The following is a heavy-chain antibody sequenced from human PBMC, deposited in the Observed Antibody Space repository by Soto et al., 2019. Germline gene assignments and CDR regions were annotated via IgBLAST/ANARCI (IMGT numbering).Heavy chain of an antibody. CDR3: AREGVGPTSGSFEY. D-gene: IGHD1-26*01. CDR2: IIPMFGTT. CDR1: GGTFSSYV. J-gene: IGHJ4*02. Sequence: QVHLVQSGAEVKKPGSSMKVSCKVSGGTFSSYVLSWVRQAPGQGLEWMGRIIPMFGTTDYAENFQGRLTIIADESTSTAYMELSSLRSDDTDLYFCAREGVGPTSGSFEYWGQGTLVSVST. V-gene: IGHV1-69*15.